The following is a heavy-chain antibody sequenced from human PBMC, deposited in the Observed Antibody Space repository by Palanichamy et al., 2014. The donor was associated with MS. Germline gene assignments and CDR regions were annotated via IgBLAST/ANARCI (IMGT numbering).Heavy chain of an antibody. Sequence: QVQLQESGPGLVKPSETLSLTCTVSGGSISSYYWSWIRQPPGKGLEWIGYIYYSGSTNYNPSLKSRVTISVDTSKNQFSLKLSSVTAADTAVYYCARLSPMYSSGWYSIDYWGQGTLVTVSS. J-gene: IGHJ4*02. D-gene: IGHD6-19*01. V-gene: IGHV4-59*01. CDR3: ARLSPMYSSGWYSIDY. CDR1: GGSISSYY. CDR2: IYYSGST.